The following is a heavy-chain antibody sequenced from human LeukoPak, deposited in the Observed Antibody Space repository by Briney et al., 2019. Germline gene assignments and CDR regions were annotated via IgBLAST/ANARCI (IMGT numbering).Heavy chain of an antibody. CDR2: VNPNSGDT. Sequence: ASVKVSCKTSGYSFNIYEINWVRQATGQGLEWMGWVNPNSGDTDYAQRFQGRLTMTRNTSISTAYMELSGLRLEDTAVYYCSRGPRFDPWGQGTQVTVSS. CDR1: GYSFNIYE. J-gene: IGHJ5*02. CDR3: SRGPRFDP. V-gene: IGHV1-8*01.